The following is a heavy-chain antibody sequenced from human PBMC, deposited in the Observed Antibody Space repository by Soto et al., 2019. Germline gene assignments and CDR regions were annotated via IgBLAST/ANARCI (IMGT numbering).Heavy chain of an antibody. Sequence: ASVKVSCKASTNTFTKYAIHWVRQAPGQRLEWMGWINAGNGNTNYPQRFQGRVTITRDTSANTVYMELSSLRSEDWAVYYYATDKGPYVDPPSGPYYYGLDVWGQGTTGTVAS. J-gene: IGHJ6*02. CDR3: ATDKGPYVDPPSGPYYYGLDV. CDR1: TNTFTKYA. CDR2: INAGNGNT. V-gene: IGHV1-3*01. D-gene: IGHD3-3*01.